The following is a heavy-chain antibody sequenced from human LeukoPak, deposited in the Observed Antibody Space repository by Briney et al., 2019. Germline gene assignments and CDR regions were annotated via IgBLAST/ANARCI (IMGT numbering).Heavy chain of an antibody. CDR3: ARDHHDSSGYYYDY. D-gene: IGHD3-22*01. CDR1: GGSISSYY. V-gene: IGHV4-59*01. Sequence: SETLSLTCTVSGGSISSYYWSWIRQPPGKGLEWIGYIYCSGSTNYNPSLKSRVTISVDTSKNQFSLKLSSVTAADTAVYYCARDHHDSSGYYYDYWGQGTLVTVSS. CDR2: IYCSGST. J-gene: IGHJ4*02.